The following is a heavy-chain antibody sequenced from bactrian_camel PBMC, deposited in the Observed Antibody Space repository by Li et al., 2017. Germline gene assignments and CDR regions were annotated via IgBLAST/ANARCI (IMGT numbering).Heavy chain of an antibody. D-gene: IGHD3*01. CDR3: AADRGCRMRLLFRLLLPWDY. J-gene: IGHJ4*01. Sequence: HVQLVESGGGSVQAGGSLRLSCAASGYTYNRNCMAWFRQAPGKEREGVARIATGSGNTYYADSVKGRFTISQDNAKNTVYLQMDSLKPEDTAMYFCAADRGCRMRLLFRLLLPWDYWGQGTQVTVS. V-gene: IGHV3S1*01. CDR2: IATGSGNT. CDR1: GYTYNRNC.